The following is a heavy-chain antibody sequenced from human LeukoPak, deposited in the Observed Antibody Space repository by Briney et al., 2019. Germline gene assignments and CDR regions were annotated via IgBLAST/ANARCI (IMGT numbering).Heavy chain of an antibody. J-gene: IGHJ4*02. V-gene: IGHV3-23*01. D-gene: IGHD5-18*01. CDR3: AKPYTTMGDFGS. CDR2: ISGTGATT. Sequence: GGTLRLSCAASGFTFNNYDMSWVRQAPGKGLEWVSAISGTGATTYYADSVKGRFTISRDNSKNTMYLQMNSLRAEDTALYYCAKPYTTMGDFGSWGQGTLVTVSS. CDR1: GFTFNNYD.